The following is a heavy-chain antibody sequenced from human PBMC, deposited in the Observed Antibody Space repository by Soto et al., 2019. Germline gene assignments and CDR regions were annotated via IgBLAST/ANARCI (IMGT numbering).Heavy chain of an antibody. CDR2: INAGNGNR. CDR1: GYTFSSYA. V-gene: IGHV1-3*01. CDR3: ARDDAGVSGSHYIDYFND. D-gene: IGHD1-26*01. J-gene: IGHJ4*02. Sequence: ASVKVSCKASGYTFSSYAMHWVRQAPGQRLEWMGWINAGNGNRKYSQKFQGRVTITRDTSASTAYMELSSLRSEDTAVYYCARDDAGVSGSHYIDYFNDWGQGALVTVYS.